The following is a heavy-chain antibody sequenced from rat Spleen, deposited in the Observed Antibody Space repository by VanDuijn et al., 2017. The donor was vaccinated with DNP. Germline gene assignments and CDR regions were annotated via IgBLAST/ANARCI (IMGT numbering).Heavy chain of an antibody. V-gene: IGHV4-2*01. J-gene: IGHJ4*01. Sequence: EVKLVESGGGLVQPGRSLKLSCAVYGFNLKDYWVGWVRQAPGKGLEWIGEINKESSTINYTPSLKDKFTISRDNAQNTLYLQMSKLGSEGTVIYYCGRVAYPGGAMDAWGQGTSVTVSS. CDR1: GFNLKDYW. CDR2: INKESSTI. D-gene: IGHD1-4*01. CDR3: GRVAYPGGAMDA.